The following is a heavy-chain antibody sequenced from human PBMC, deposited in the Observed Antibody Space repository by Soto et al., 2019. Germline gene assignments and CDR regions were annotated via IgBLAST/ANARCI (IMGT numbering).Heavy chain of an antibody. J-gene: IGHJ4*02. CDR1: GGSISSGGYY. D-gene: IGHD6-6*01. Sequence: SETLSLTCTVSGGSISSGGYYWIWIRQHPGKGLEWIGYIYYSGSTYYNPSLKSRVTISVDTSKNQFSLKLSSVTAADTAVYYCARERSSSFDYWGQGTLVTVSS. V-gene: IGHV4-31*03. CDR3: ARERSSSFDY. CDR2: IYYSGST.